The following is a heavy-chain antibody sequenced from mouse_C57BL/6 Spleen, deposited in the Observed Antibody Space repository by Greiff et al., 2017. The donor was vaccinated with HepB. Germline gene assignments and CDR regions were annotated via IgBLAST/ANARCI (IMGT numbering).Heavy chain of an antibody. Sequence: VQLQQSGPELVKPGASVKISCKASGYTFTDYYMNWVKQSHGKSLEWIGDINPNNGGTSYNQKFKGKATLTVDKSSSTAYMELRSLTSEDSAVYYCARWTMVTYYAMDYWGQGTSVTVSS. J-gene: IGHJ4*01. CDR1: GYTFTDYY. V-gene: IGHV1-26*01. D-gene: IGHD2-2*01. CDR3: ARWTMVTYYAMDY. CDR2: INPNNGGT.